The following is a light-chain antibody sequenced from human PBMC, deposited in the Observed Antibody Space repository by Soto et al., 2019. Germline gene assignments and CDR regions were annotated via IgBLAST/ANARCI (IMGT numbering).Light chain of an antibody. CDR3: SSYTTSYFYV. V-gene: IGLV2-14*01. J-gene: IGLJ1*01. CDR2: GVK. CDR1: GRDIGAYDY. Sequence: QSALTQPASVSGSPARSITISCTGSGRDIGAYDYVSWYQQHPGKAPKLLIYGVKNRPSGVSYRFSASKSAFTASLTISGLQAEDEAHYYCSSYTTSYFYVFGPGTKVTVL.